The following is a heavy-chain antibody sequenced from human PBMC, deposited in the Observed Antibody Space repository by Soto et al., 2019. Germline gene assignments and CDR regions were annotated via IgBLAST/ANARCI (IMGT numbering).Heavy chain of an antibody. J-gene: IGHJ4*02. V-gene: IGHV3-7*01. CDR3: ARPVYSFGQFDS. Sequence: GSLRLSCAASGFTFSSYWMSWVRQAPGKGLEWVANIKQDGSEKDYVDSVKGRFTISRDNAKNTLYLQMSSLRAEDTALYFCARPVYSFGQFDSWGQGTLVSVSS. CDR1: GFTFSSYW. D-gene: IGHD5-12*01. CDR2: IKQDGSEK.